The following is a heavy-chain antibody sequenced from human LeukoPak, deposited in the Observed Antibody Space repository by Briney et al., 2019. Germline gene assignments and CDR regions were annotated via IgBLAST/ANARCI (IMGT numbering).Heavy chain of an antibody. Sequence: GGSLRLSCTASGFSFSSYGMHWVRQAPGKGLEWVAFIRSDGNNQYYADSAKGRFTISRDRSKNTVYLELNRLTPDDTAVFYCARELGGMTAPPVFGHWGQGTLVTVSS. V-gene: IGHV3-30*02. CDR1: GFSFSSYG. CDR3: ARELGGMTAPPVFGH. J-gene: IGHJ4*02. D-gene: IGHD6-13*01. CDR2: IRSDGNNQ.